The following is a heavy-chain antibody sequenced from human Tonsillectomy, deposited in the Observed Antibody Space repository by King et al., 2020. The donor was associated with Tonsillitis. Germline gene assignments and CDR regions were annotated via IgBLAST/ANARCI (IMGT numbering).Heavy chain of an antibody. D-gene: IGHD3-10*01. CDR1: GFTFSSYD. J-gene: IGHJ6*03. V-gene: IGHV3-13*04. Sequence: VQLVESGGGLVQPGGSLRLSCAASGFTFSSYDMHWVRQATGKGLEWVSAIGTAGDTYYPGSVKGRFTISRENAKNSLYLQMNSLRAGDTAVYYCARGGGAYGHYYYYYYMDVWGKGTTVTVSS. CDR3: ARGGGAYGHYYYYYYMDV. CDR2: IGTAGDT.